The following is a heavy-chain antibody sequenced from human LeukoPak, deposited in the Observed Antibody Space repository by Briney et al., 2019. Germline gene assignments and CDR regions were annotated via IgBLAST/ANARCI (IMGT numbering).Heavy chain of an antibody. Sequence: GGPLRLSCPAYGFTFDDHGMSWVRQAPGKGLEWVSGINWNGDSTGYADSVKGRFTISRDNAKNSLYLQMNSLRAEDTALYYCARDDCSGGSCLTTPYFDYWGQGTLVTVSS. J-gene: IGHJ4*02. CDR3: ARDDCSGGSCLTTPYFDY. V-gene: IGHV3-20*04. CDR2: INWNGDST. CDR1: GFTFDDHG. D-gene: IGHD2-15*01.